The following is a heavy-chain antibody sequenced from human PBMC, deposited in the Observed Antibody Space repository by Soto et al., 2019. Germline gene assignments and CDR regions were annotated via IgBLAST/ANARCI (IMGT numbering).Heavy chain of an antibody. D-gene: IGHD3-10*01. J-gene: IGHJ4*02. CDR3: THRSPAYGHDF. CDR2: IYWNDDQ. V-gene: IGHV2-5*01. CDR1: DFSLTTRGVG. Sequence: SCPTLVNPTQTLTLTCNFSDFSLTTRGVGXGWIRQPPGKALEWVALIYWNDDQRYNPSLKSRLTVTKDTSKNHVVLTMTNVDPLDTPPYSCTHRSPAYGHDFWGPGTLVTVSS.